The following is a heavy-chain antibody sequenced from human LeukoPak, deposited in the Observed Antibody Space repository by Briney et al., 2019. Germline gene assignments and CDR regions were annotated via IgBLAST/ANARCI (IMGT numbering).Heavy chain of an antibody. V-gene: IGHV4-34*01. J-gene: IGHJ6*03. CDR2: INHSGST. D-gene: IGHD3-3*01. CDR1: GGSFSGYY. CDR3: ARGRVLRFLEWSPRYYMDV. Sequence: SETLSLTCAVYGGSFSGYYWGWIRQPPGKGLEWIGEINHSGSTNYNPSLKSRVTISVDTSKNQCSLKLSSVTAADTAVYYCARGRVLRFLEWSPRYYMDVWGKGTTVTVSS.